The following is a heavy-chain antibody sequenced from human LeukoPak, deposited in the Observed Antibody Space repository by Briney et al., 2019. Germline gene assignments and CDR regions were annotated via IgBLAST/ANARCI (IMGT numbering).Heavy chain of an antibody. D-gene: IGHD2-21*01. CDR1: GYTFTGYY. Sequence: ASVKVSCKASGYTFTGYYMHWVRQAPGQGLEWMGIINPSGGSTSYAQKFQGRVTMTRDMSTSTVYMELSSLRSEDTAVYYCARELLPYYFDYWGQGTLVTVSS. V-gene: IGHV1-46*01. CDR2: INPSGGST. CDR3: ARELLPYYFDY. J-gene: IGHJ4*02.